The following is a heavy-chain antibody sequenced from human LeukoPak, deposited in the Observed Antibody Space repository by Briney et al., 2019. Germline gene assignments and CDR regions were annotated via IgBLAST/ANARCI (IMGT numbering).Heavy chain of an antibody. V-gene: IGHV3-23*01. CDR2: ISGSGDSF. CDR1: GFTFSTNA. CDR3: AKNMLPGVAAYDY. D-gene: IGHD3-10*01. Sequence: PGGSLRLSCTASGFTFSTNAMTWVRQAPGKGPEWVSAISGSGDSFYYADSVKGRFTVSRDNSRNTLYLQMSSLRAEDTAIYYCAKNMLPGVAAYDYWGQGTVVTVSS. J-gene: IGHJ4*02.